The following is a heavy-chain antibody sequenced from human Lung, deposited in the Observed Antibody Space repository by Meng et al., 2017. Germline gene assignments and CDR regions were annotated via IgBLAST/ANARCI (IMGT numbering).Heavy chain of an antibody. V-gene: IGHV4-34*01. CDR2: INHSGST. J-gene: IGHJ4*02. CDR3: ARGPTTMAHDFDY. D-gene: IGHD4-11*01. Sequence: QVQLQQWGAGMLKPSETLSLTCVGSGGSFSDYYWSWIRQPPGKGLEWIGEINHSGSTNYNPSLESRATISVDTSQNNLSLKLSSVTAADSAVYYYARGPTTMAHDFDYWGQGTLVTVSS. CDR1: GGSFSDYY.